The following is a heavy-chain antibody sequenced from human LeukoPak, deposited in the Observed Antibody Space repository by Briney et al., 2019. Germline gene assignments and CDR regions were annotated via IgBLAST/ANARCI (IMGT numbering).Heavy chain of an antibody. CDR1: GGSINIYY. CDR2: MHRSGST. V-gene: IGHV4-4*07. CDR3: ARDYYHSTGYYYPSFDY. Sequence: PSETLSLTCTVSGGSINIYYWNWIRQPAGKGLEWIGRMHRSGSTNYNPSFKSRVTMSVDTSNNQFSLKLRSVTAADTAMYYCARDYYHSTGYYYPSFDYWGKGALVTVSS. D-gene: IGHD3-22*01. J-gene: IGHJ4*02.